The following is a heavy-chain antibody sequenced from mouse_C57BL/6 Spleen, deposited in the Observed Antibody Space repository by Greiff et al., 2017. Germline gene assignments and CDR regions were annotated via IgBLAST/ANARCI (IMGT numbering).Heavy chain of an antibody. V-gene: IGHV5-9*01. CDR3: ARNWAFAY. CDR1: GFTFSSYT. D-gene: IGHD4-1*01. J-gene: IGHJ2*01. Sequence: EVMLVESGGGLVKPGGSLKLSCAASGFTFSSYTMSWVRQTPKQRLEWVATISGCGGNTYYTERLKGRFTISRDNAKNTPYLQMSSLRSEDTALYYCARNWAFAYWGQGTTLTVS. CDR2: ISGCGGNT.